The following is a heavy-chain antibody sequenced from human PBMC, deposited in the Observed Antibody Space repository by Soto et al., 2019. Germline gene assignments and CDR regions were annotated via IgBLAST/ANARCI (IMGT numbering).Heavy chain of an antibody. CDR3: ARMYSSGSGWFHP. CDR1: GYSITAGGYY. J-gene: IGHJ5*02. D-gene: IGHD6-19*01. Sequence: LQESGPGLVKPSQTLSLTCFVSGYSITAGGYYWSWIRHHPGKGLEWIVSFYSSGSIIYNPSLRSRVSISGDTSSNQFSMSLTSVTAADTARYYCARMYSSGSGWFHPWGQGTLVTVSS. CDR2: FYSSGSI. V-gene: IGHV4-31*03.